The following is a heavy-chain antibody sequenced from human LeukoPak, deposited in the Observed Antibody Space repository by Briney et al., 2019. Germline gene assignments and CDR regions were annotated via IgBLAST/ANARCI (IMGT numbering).Heavy chain of an antibody. CDR1: GFTFSSYA. Sequence: GRSLRLSCAASGFTFSSYAMSWVRQAPGKGLEWVSAISGSGDSTNYADSVRGRFTISRDNSKNTLYLQMNSLRAEDTAIYYCAKGSGYYYRFDYWGQGTLVTVSS. D-gene: IGHD3-3*01. CDR2: ISGSGDST. CDR3: AKGSGYYYRFDY. J-gene: IGHJ4*02. V-gene: IGHV3-23*01.